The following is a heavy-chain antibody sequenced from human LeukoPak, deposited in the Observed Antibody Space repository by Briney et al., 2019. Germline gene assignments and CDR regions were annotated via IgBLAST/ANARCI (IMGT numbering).Heavy chain of an antibody. J-gene: IGHJ6*03. D-gene: IGHD2-2*01. CDR2: IYHDGST. CDR1: GGSISSNNW. V-gene: IGHV4-4*02. CDR3: AREYFDAALVVPAAFYYYYYMDV. Sequence: SETLSLTCAVSGGSISSNNWWIWVRQSPEKGLEWIGEIYHDGSTNYNPSLKSRVTISMDKSKNQLSLKLSSVTAADTAVYYCAREYFDAALVVPAAFYYYYYMDVWGKGTTVTVSS.